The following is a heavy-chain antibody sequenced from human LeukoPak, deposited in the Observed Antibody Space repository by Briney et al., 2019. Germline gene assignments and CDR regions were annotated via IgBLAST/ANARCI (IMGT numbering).Heavy chain of an antibody. Sequence: TSSETLSLTCTVSGGSISSYYWSWIRQPPGKGLEWIGYIYYSGSTNYKPPLKSRVTISVDTSKNQFSLKLSSVTAADTAVYYCARGGYYGSGNDFRFDPWGQGTLVTVSS. CDR2: IYYSGST. V-gene: IGHV4-59*01. D-gene: IGHD3-10*01. CDR1: GGSISSYY. CDR3: ARGGYYGSGNDFRFDP. J-gene: IGHJ5*02.